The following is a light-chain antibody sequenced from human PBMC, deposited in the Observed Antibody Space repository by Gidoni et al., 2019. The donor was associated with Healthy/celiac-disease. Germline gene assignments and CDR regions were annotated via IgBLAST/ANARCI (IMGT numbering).Light chain of an antibody. CDR2: GNS. Sequence: QSVLTQPPSVSGAPGQRVTISCTGSSSNIGACYDVHWYQQLPGTPPKLLIYGNSNRPSGVPDRFSGSKSGTSASLAITGLQAEDEADYYCQSYDSSLSGYVFGTGTKVTVL. V-gene: IGLV1-40*01. J-gene: IGLJ1*01. CDR1: SSNIGACYD. CDR3: QSYDSSLSGYV.